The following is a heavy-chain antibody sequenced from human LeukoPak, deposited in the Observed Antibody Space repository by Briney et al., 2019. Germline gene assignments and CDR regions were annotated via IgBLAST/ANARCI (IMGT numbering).Heavy chain of an antibody. D-gene: IGHD6-13*01. J-gene: IGHJ6*03. CDR3: AKDGMAAAGTGYYYMDV. V-gene: IGHV3-30*04. Sequence: PGRSLRLSCAASGFTFSSYAMHWVRRAPGKGLEWVAVISYDGSNKYYADSVKGRFTISRDNSKNTLYLQMNSLRAEDTAVYYCAKDGMAAAGTGYYYMDVWGKGTTVTVSS. CDR2: ISYDGSNK. CDR1: GFTFSSYA.